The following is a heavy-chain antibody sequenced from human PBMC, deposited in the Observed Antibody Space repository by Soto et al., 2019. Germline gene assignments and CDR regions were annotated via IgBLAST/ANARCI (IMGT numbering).Heavy chain of an antibody. Sequence: EVQLLESGGGLVQPGGSLRLSCAASRFTFSSYAMSWVRQAPGKGLEWVSAISGSGGSTYYADSVKGRFTISRDNSKNTLYLQMNSLRAEDTAVYYCASGIVGAPYYFDYWGQGTLVTVSS. V-gene: IGHV3-23*01. CDR1: RFTFSSYA. CDR2: ISGSGGST. CDR3: ASGIVGAPYYFDY. D-gene: IGHD1-26*01. J-gene: IGHJ4*02.